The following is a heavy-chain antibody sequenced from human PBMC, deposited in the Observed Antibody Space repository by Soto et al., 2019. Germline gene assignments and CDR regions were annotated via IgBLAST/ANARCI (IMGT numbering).Heavy chain of an antibody. Sequence: ASVKVSCKASGGTFSSYAISWVRQAPGQGLEWMGGIIPIFGTANYAQKFQGRVTITADESTSTAYMELSSLRSEDTAVYYCARGGARATAMVLPWGYYGMDVWGQGTTVTVSS. D-gene: IGHD5-18*01. CDR2: IIPIFGTA. CDR1: GGTFSSYA. J-gene: IGHJ6*02. CDR3: ARGGARATAMVLPWGYYGMDV. V-gene: IGHV1-69*13.